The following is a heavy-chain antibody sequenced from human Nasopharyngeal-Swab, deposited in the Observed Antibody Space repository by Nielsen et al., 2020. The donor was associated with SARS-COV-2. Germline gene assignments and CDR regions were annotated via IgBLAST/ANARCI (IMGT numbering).Heavy chain of an antibody. CDR2: ISYDGSNK. CDR3: ARDPRGLWDSYGMDV. Sequence: GESLKISCAASGFTFSSYAMHWVRQDPGKGLEWVAVISYDGSNKYYADSVKGRFTISRDNSKNTLYLQMNSLRAEDTAVYYCARDPRGLWDSYGMDVWGQGTTVTVSS. V-gene: IGHV3-30*04. CDR1: GFTFSSYA. D-gene: IGHD1-26*01. J-gene: IGHJ6*02.